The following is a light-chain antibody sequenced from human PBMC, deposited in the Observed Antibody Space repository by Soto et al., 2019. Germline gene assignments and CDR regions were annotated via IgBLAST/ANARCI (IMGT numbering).Light chain of an antibody. CDR2: EVS. V-gene: IGKV3-15*01. Sequence: EIVMTQSPATLSVSPGERATLSCRASQSVSSNLAWYQQKPGQAPRLLIYEVSTRVSGVPDRFSGSGSGTDFTLEISRVETDDVGIYHCMQSTHLPPPSGQVTRPEI. CDR1: QSVSSN. CDR3: MQSTHLPPP. J-gene: IGKJ5*01.